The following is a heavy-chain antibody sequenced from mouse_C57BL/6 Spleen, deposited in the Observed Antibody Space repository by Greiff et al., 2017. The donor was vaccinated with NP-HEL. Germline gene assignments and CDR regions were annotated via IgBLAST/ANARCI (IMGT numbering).Heavy chain of an antibody. D-gene: IGHD2-10*01. Sequence: EVKLQESGAELVRPGASVKLSCTASGFNIKDYYMHWVKQRPEQGLEWIGRIDPEDGDTEYAPKFQGKATMTADTSSNTAYLQLSSLTSEDTAVYYCLTYYGNYSWFAYWGQGTLVTVSA. J-gene: IGHJ3*01. CDR2: IDPEDGDT. CDR1: GFNIKDYY. V-gene: IGHV14-1*01. CDR3: LTYYGNYSWFAY.